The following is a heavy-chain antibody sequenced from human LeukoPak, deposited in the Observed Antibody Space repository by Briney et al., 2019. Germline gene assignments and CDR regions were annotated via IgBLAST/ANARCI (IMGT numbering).Heavy chain of an antibody. V-gene: IGHV4-39*07. CDR2: IYNSGST. CDR1: GGSISSSSYY. D-gene: IGHD2-2*02. J-gene: IGHJ6*03. Sequence: PSETLSLTCTVSGGSISSSSYYWGWIRQPPGKGLEWIGSIYNSGSTYYNPSLKSRVTISVDTSKNQFSLKLSSVTAADTAVYYCARVSPEYQLLYNYYYYYMDVWGKGTTVTVSS. CDR3: ARVSPEYQLLYNYYYYYMDV.